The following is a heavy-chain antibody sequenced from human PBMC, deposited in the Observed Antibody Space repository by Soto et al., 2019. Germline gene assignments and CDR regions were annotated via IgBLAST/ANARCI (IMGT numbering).Heavy chain of an antibody. CDR1: GDTFTGHA. D-gene: IGHD2-8*01. CDR3: ARLRLEPEGANIPLMFGVDV. V-gene: IGHV1-69*01. Sequence: QVQLVQSGAEVKKPGSSVRVSCKASGDTFTGHAITWVRQAPAQGLEWLGVITPLLGTANYAPNFQGRVTIAEDDSATTPFLDLTSLKFDDTAVYYCARLRLEPEGANIPLMFGVDVWGQGTTVTVSS. J-gene: IGHJ6*02. CDR2: ITPLLGTA.